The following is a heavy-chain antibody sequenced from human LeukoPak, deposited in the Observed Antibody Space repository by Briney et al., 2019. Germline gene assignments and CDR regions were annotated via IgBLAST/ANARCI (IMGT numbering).Heavy chain of an antibody. J-gene: IGHJ4*02. CDR2: IYYSGST. CDR1: GGSISSYY. CDR3: ARAASGPLFDY. D-gene: IGHD2-15*01. Sequence: SETLSLTCTVSGGSISSYYWSWIRQPPGKGLEWIGYIYYSGSTNYNPSLKSRVTISVDTSKNQFSLKLSSVTAAGTAVYYCARAASGPLFDYWGQGTLVTVSS. V-gene: IGHV4-59*01.